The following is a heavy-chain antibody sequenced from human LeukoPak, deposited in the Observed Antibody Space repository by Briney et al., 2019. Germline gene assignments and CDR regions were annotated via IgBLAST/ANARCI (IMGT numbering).Heavy chain of an antibody. Sequence: PGGSLRLSCAASGFTFSSYAMHWVRQAPGKGLEWVAVISYDGSNKYYADSVKGRFTISRDNSKNTLYLQMYSLRAEDTAVYYCARSVTAMVFYDAFDIWGQGTMVTVSS. CDR1: GFTFSSYA. V-gene: IGHV3-30-3*01. J-gene: IGHJ3*02. D-gene: IGHD5-18*01. CDR3: ARSVTAMVFYDAFDI. CDR2: ISYDGSNK.